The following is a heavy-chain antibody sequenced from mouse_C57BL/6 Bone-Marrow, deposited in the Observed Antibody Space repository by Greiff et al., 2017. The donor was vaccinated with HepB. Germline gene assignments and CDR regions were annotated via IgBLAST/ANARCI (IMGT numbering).Heavy chain of an antibody. CDR3: ARGEGYDGYPLGFDV. D-gene: IGHD2-3*01. J-gene: IGHJ1*03. V-gene: IGHV1-39*01. CDR2: INPNYGTT. CDR1: GYSFTDYN. Sequence: VQLQQSGPELVKPGASVKISCNASGYSFTDYNMNWVKQSNGKSLEWIGVINPNYGTTSYNQKVKGKATLTVDQSSSTAYMQINSLTSEDSAVYYCARGEGYDGYPLGFDVCGTGTTGTDSS.